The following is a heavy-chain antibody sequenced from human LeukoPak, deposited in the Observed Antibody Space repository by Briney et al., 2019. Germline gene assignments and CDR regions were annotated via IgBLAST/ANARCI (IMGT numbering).Heavy chain of an antibody. J-gene: IGHJ4*02. Sequence: PGGSLRLSCVPRLDTSRGSWACWVPQAPGKGLVWASRISSDGSSTTYVDSVKGRFTISRDNAKNTLYLQMNSLRGEDTAVYYCARADSSWANDYWGQGTLVTVSS. D-gene: IGHD6-13*01. V-gene: IGHV3-74*01. CDR1: DTSRGSW. CDR3: ARADSSWANDY. CDR2: ISSDGSST.